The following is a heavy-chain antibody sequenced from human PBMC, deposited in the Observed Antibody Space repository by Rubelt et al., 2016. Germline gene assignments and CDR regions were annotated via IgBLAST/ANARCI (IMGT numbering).Heavy chain of an antibody. CDR3: ARGNGHINGNLDY. J-gene: IGHJ4*02. CDR1: GFTFSRYA. CDR2: IWYDGSND. V-gene: IGHV3-33*01. D-gene: IGHD5-18*01. Sequence: QVHLVESGGGVVEPGRSLTLSCEASGFTFSRYAMHWVRQAPGKGLEWVAVIWYDGSNDYYVDSVKGRFTISRDNSKNTLYLQMSSLRGEDTAVYYCARGNGHINGNLDYWGQGTLVTVSS.